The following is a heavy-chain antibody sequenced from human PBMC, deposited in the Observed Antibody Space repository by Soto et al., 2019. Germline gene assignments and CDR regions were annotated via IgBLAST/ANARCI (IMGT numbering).Heavy chain of an antibody. V-gene: IGHV3-23*01. J-gene: IGHJ4*02. CDR3: AKNSPFDWLLTHFDC. D-gene: IGHD3-9*01. CDR2: ISGGGDTT. CDR1: GFTFSSYA. Sequence: PGGSLRLSCAASGFTFSSYAMSWVRQAPGKGLEWVSVISGGGDTTYYAGSVKGRFTISRDNSKNTLYLQMNSLRAEDTAVYYCAKNSPFDWLLTHFDCWGQGTLVTVSS.